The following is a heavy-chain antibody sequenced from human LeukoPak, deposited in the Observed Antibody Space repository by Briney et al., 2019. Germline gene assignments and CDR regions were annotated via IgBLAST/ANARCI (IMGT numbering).Heavy chain of an antibody. CDR3: ARDRLYAFDI. V-gene: IGHV3-48*02. J-gene: IGHJ3*02. Sequence: RGSPRLSCAASGFTFSIYSMNWVRQAPGKGLEWVSYIRSSSSTIYYADSVKGRFTISTDNAKNSLYLQMNSLRDEDTAVYYCARDRLYAFDIWGQGTAVTVSS. D-gene: IGHD6-19*01. CDR2: IRSSSSTI. CDR1: GFTFSIYS.